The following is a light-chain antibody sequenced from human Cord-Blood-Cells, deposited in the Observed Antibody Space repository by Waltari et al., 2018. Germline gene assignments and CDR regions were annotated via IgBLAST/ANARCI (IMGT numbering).Light chain of an antibody. J-gene: IGLJ3*02. CDR3: CSYAGSSTLV. CDR1: SSAVGGYNL. Sequence: QSALTPPASVSGSPGQSITISCTGTSSAVGGYNLVSWYQQPPGKAPKLMIYEGSKRPSGVSNRFSGSKSGNTASLTISGLQAEDEADYYCCSYAGSSTLVFGGGTKLTVL. CDR2: EGS. V-gene: IGLV2-23*01.